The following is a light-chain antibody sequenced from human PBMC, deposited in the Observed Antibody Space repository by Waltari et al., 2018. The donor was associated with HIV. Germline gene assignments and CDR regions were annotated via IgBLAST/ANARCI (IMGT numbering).Light chain of an antibody. CDR3: QQGSFTPPT. Sequence: DIQMTQSPSSLSASVGDRVTITCRASQSITSLQWYQPKPGKAPKLVSSGASSIQSGVQSRFSGSGSGTDFSLTISRLQPEDFATYYCQQGSFTPPTFGQGTKVEVK. J-gene: IGKJ1*01. CDR2: GAS. V-gene: IGKV1-39*01. CDR1: QSITS.